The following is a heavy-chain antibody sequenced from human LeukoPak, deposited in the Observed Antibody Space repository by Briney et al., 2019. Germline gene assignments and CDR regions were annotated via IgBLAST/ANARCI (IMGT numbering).Heavy chain of an antibody. Sequence: SSETLSLTCTVSGGSISSSGYYWGWIRQPPGKGLEWIGSIYYSGGNYYNPSLNSRVTISVDTSKSQFSLRLSSVTAADTAVYYCARGPYYFDSWGPGTLVTVSS. J-gene: IGHJ4*02. V-gene: IGHV4-39*07. CDR1: GGSISSSGYY. CDR3: ARGPYYFDS. CDR2: IYYSGGN.